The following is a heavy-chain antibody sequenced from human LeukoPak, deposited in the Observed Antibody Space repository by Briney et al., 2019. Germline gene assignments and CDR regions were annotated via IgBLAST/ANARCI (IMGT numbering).Heavy chain of an antibody. J-gene: IGHJ4*02. CDR2: ISGSGGST. CDR3: AKIGEDSSSWYLSVHLAFDY. Sequence: GGSLRLSCAASGFTFSSYAMSWVRQAPGKGLEWVSAISGSGGSTYYADSVKGRFTISRDNSKNTLYLQMNSLRAEDTAVYYCAKIGEDSSSWYLSVHLAFDYWGQGTLVTVSS. CDR1: GFTFSSYA. D-gene: IGHD6-13*01. V-gene: IGHV3-23*01.